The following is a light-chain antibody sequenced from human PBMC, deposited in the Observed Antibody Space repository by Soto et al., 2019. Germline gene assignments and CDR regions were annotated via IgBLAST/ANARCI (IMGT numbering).Light chain of an antibody. V-gene: IGKV4-1*01. CDR2: WAS. CDR1: ESVLYSSNNKNY. CDR3: HQYSSTPPCP. Sequence: SSQSLAVSLGGRHTINYKSRESVLYSSNNKNYLAWYQQKPGQPPKLLIYWASTRESGVPDRFSGSGSGTAFTLTISSLQPADVAVYYCHQYSSTPPCPFGQGTNLAIK. J-gene: IGKJ1*01.